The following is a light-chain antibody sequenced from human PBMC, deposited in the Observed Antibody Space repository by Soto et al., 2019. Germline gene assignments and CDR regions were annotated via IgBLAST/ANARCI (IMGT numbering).Light chain of an antibody. V-gene: IGKV3-11*01. Sequence: EIVLTQSPATLSLSPGERATLSCRASQSVSSYLAWYQQKLGQAPRLLIYDASNRATGTPARFSGSGSGTDFTLTISSLEPEDFAVYYCQQRSNWPRTFGQGTKLEIK. J-gene: IGKJ2*01. CDR2: DAS. CDR3: QQRSNWPRT. CDR1: QSVSSY.